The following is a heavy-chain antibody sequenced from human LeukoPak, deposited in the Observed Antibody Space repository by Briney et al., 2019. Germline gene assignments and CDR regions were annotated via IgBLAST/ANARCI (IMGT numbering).Heavy chain of an antibody. D-gene: IGHD6-19*01. CDR3: AKSSGWYDFDY. CDR2: ISWNSGSI. J-gene: IGHJ4*02. V-gene: IGHV3-9*01. Sequence: GGSLRLSCAASGFTFDDYAMHWVRQAPGKGLEWVSGISWNSGSIGYADSVKGRFTISRDNAKNSLYLQMNSLRAEDTALYYCAKSSGWYDFDYWGQGTLVTVSS. CDR1: GFTFDDYA.